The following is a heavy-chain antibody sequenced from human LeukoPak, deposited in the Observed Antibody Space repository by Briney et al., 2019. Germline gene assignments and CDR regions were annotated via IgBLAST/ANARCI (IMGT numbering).Heavy chain of an antibody. CDR1: GYTFTGYY. Sequence: ASVKVSCKASGYTFTGYYMHWVRQAPGQGLEWMGWINPNSGGTNYAQKFQGRVTMTRDTSISTAYMELSRLRSDDTAVYYCARHWTYYDYVWGSYRPYYFDYWGQGTLVTVSS. CDR3: ARHWTYYDYVWGSYRPYYFDY. J-gene: IGHJ4*02. D-gene: IGHD3-16*02. CDR2: INPNSGGT. V-gene: IGHV1-2*02.